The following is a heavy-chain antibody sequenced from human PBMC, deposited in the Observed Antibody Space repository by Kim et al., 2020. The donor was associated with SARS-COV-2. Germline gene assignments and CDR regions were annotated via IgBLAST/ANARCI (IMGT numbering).Heavy chain of an antibody. CDR2: RT. V-gene: IGHV3-23*01. J-gene: IGHJ4*02. D-gene: IGHD7-27*01. CDR3: AKDLNLGFDS. Sequence: RTYYAHAVQSGFTISGDHSKNPLFLQMNSLRADDTAMYYCAKDLNLGFDSWGQGTLVTVSA.